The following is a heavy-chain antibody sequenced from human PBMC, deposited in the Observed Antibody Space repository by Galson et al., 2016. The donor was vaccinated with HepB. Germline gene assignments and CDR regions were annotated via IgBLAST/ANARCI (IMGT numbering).Heavy chain of an antibody. D-gene: IGHD6-13*01. CDR2: IYHSGTT. Sequence: ETLSLTCAVSGGSLGSSNWWSWVRQPPGKGLEWIGEIYHSGTTNYNPSLKSRATISVDKSKKQFSLRLSSVTAADTAVYYCARASASGTIRWFDPWGQGTLVTVSS. CDR1: GGSLGSSNW. V-gene: IGHV4-4*02. J-gene: IGHJ5*02. CDR3: ARASASGTIRWFDP.